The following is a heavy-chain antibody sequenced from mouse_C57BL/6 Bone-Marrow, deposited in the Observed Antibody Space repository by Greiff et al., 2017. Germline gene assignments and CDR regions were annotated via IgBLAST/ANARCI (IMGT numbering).Heavy chain of an antibody. D-gene: IGHD2-1*01. Sequence: EVQLQQSGAELVRPGASVKLSCTASGFNIKDAYMHWVKQRPEQGLEWIGWIDPENGDTEYASNFQGDATITADTSSYTACLQLSILTCVDTAVDYCTSTIWCSYWGQGTLVTVSA. V-gene: IGHV14-4*01. J-gene: IGHJ3*01. CDR2: IDPENGDT. CDR3: TSTIWCSY. CDR1: GFNIKDAY.